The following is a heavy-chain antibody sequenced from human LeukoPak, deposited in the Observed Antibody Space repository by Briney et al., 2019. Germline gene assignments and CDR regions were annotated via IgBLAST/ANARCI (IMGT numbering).Heavy chain of an antibody. J-gene: IGHJ4*02. D-gene: IGHD3-3*01. Sequence: PGGSLRLSCAASGFTFNSYSMNWVRQAPGKGLEWVSYISSSSSTIYYADSVKGRFTISRDNAKSTLYLQMNSLRAEDTAVYYCARDLSPITIFGVSLGYWGQGTLVTVSS. CDR3: ARDLSPITIFGVSLGY. CDR2: ISSSSSTI. CDR1: GFTFNSYS. V-gene: IGHV3-48*04.